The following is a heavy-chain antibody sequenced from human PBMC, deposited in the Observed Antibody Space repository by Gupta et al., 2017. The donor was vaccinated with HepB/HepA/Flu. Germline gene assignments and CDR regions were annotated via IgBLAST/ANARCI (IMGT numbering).Heavy chain of an antibody. CDR1: AITFTGYA. J-gene: IGHJ4*02. CDR2: MSWNSGHM. CDR3: ARAGTYSSSSGYFNY. D-gene: IGHD6-6*01. Sequence: EVQLVESGGGLVQPGRSLIPSCAASAITFTGYAFNWVRQAPGKGVEGVSGMSWNSGHMAYVDSVKGRFTIDRDNAKNSLYLQMNDLRVEDTALYYCARAGTYSSSSGYFNYWGQGTQVTVSS. V-gene: IGHV3-9*01.